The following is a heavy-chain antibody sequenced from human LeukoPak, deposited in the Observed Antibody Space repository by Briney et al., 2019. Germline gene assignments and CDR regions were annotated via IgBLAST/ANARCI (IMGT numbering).Heavy chain of an antibody. D-gene: IGHD1-14*01. J-gene: IGHJ4*02. Sequence: SETLSLTCTVSGGSISSSSYYWGWIRQPPGKGLEWIGSIYYSGSTYYNPSLKSRVTISVDTSKNQFSLKLSSVTAADTAVYYCARSDHVIFYWGQGTLVTVSS. CDR3: ARSDHVIFY. CDR2: IYYSGST. V-gene: IGHV4-39*01. CDR1: GGSISSSSYY.